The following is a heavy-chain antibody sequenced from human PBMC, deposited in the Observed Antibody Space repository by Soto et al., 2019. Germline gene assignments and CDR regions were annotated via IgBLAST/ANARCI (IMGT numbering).Heavy chain of an antibody. J-gene: IGHJ4*02. V-gene: IGHV1-69*01. CDR2: IIPLFGTP. Sequence: QVQLVQSGAEVKKPGSSVKVSCKASGGIFSTYAISWLRQAPGQGLEWMGGIIPLFGTPNYAQRFQGRVTIPADESTSTAYMELSRLRSEDTAVYYCARDGDDYGSENYYTRSDFWGQGTLVTVSS. CDR1: GGIFSTYA. CDR3: ARDGDDYGSENYYTRSDF. D-gene: IGHD3-10*01.